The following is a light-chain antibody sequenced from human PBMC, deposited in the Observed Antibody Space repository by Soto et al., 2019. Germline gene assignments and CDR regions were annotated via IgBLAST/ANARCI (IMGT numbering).Light chain of an antibody. CDR1: SSDVGGYNY. V-gene: IGLV2-14*01. J-gene: IGLJ1*01. CDR3: SSYTSSSTLDV. Sequence: QYALTQPASVSGSPGQSITISCTGTSSDVGGYNYVSWYQQHPGKAPKLMIYDVSNRPSGVSNRFSASKSGNTASLTISGLHAEVEADYYCSSYTSSSTLDVFGTGTKVTVL. CDR2: DVS.